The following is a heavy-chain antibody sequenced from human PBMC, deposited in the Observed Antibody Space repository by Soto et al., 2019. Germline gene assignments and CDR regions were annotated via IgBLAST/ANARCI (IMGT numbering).Heavy chain of an antibody. Sequence: SETLSLTCAVYGGFLSESYWTWIRQPPGKGLEWIGEINHVGGTNYNPSLKSRVTMSVDTSQNQFSLRLISVTAADTAMYFCVRRRYQLPSSVLWLDPWGQGTPVTVSS. CDR1: GGFLSESY. V-gene: IGHV4-34*01. J-gene: IGHJ5*02. CDR3: VRRRYQLPSSVLWLDP. CDR2: INHVGGT. D-gene: IGHD3-16*02.